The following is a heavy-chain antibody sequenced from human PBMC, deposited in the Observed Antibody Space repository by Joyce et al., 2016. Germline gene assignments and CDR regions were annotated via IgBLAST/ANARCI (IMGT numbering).Heavy chain of an antibody. CDR3: ARRLTLYNSRFDP. V-gene: IGHV3-7*01. Sequence: EVQVVESGGGLVQPGGSLRLSCEASGFTFRDYWMSWLRQATGKGLEWVATINEDGSQKSDVDSVKGRFAISRDNAKNSLFLQMNSLTVADTAVYYCARRLTLYNSRFDPWGQGTQVIVSS. J-gene: IGHJ5*02. CDR1: GFTFRDYW. CDR2: INEDGSQK. D-gene: IGHD1-1*01.